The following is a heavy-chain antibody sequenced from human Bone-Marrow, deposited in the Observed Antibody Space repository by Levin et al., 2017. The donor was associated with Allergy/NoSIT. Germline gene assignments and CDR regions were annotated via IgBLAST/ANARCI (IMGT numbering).Heavy chain of an antibody. D-gene: IGHD3-22*01. V-gene: IGHV3-9*01. CDR1: GFTFDDYA. CDR3: AKDIGTYYYDSSGPEGHYFDY. CDR2: ISWNSGSI. Sequence: GGSLRLSCAASGFTFDDYAMHWVRQAPGKGLEWVSGISWNSGSIGYADSVKGRFTISRDNAKNSLYLQMNSLRAEDTALYYCAKDIGTYYYDSSGPEGHYFDYWGQGTLVTVSS. J-gene: IGHJ4*02.